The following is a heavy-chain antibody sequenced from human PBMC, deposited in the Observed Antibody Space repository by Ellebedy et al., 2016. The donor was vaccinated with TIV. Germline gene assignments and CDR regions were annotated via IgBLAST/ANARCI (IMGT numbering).Heavy chain of an antibody. Sequence: SETLSLTCSVSGDSISTYYWTWIRQSPGKGLEWIGYVFRSGTTDYNPSLRGRVSMSVDTSKNQFSLNLRSATAADTAVYYCVRQLYHDSSGYSFDLWGQGTLVTVSS. CDR1: GDSISTYY. D-gene: IGHD3-22*01. V-gene: IGHV4-59*08. CDR2: VFRSGTT. J-gene: IGHJ4*02. CDR3: VRQLYHDSSGYSFDL.